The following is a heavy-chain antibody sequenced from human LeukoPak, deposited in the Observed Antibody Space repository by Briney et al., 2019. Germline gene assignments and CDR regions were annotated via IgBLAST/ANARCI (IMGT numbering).Heavy chain of an antibody. Sequence: ASETLSLTCAVYGGSFSGYYWSWIRQPPGKGLEWIGEINHSGSTNYNPSLKSRVTISVDTSKNQFSLKLSSVTAADTAVYYCARGSPATAWADWGQGTLVTVSS. V-gene: IGHV4-34*01. CDR2: INHSGST. CDR3: ARGSPATAWAD. D-gene: IGHD2-21*02. CDR1: GGSFSGYY. J-gene: IGHJ4*02.